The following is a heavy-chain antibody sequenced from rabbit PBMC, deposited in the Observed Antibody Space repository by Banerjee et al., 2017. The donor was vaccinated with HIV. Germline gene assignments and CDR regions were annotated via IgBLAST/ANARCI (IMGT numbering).Heavy chain of an antibody. CDR2: IYGGSSGVS. V-gene: IGHV1S40*01. CDR3: ARDAGYAVSADGYWDL. J-gene: IGHJ6*01. D-gene: IGHD4-2*01. Sequence: QSLEESGGDLVKPGASPTLTCRASGFSFSSSQWICWVRQAPGKGLEWIACIYGGSSGVSGYASWAKGRFTISKTSSTTVTLQMTSLTAADTATYFCARDAGYAVSADGYWDLWGPGTLVTVS. CDR1: GFSFSSSQW.